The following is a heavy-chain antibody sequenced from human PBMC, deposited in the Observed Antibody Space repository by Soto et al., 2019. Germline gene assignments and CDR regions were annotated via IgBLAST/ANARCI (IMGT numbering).Heavy chain of an antibody. V-gene: IGHV1-69*13. D-gene: IGHD3-22*01. Sequence: SVKVSCKASGGTFSSYAISWVRQAPGQGLEWMGGIIPIFGTANYAQKFQGRVTITADESTSTAYMELSSLRSEDTAVYYCARGDFTYYYDSSGYYYDAFDIWGQGTMVTVSS. J-gene: IGHJ3*02. CDR2: IIPIFGTA. CDR3: ARGDFTYYYDSSGYYYDAFDI. CDR1: GGTFSSYA.